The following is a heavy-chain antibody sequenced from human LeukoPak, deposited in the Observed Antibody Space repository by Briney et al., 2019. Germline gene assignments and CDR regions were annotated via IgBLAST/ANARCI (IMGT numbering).Heavy chain of an antibody. D-gene: IGHD2-15*01. V-gene: IGHV3-23*01. CDR2: ISGSGGST. CDR1: GFTFSNAW. J-gene: IGHJ4*02. CDR3: AKDLGYCSGGSCSTFDY. Sequence: GGSLRLSCAASGFTFSNAWMSWVRQAPGKGLEWVSAISGSGGSTYYADSVKGRFTISRDNSENTLYLQMNSLRAEDTAVYYCAKDLGYCSGGSCSTFDYWGQGTLVTVSS.